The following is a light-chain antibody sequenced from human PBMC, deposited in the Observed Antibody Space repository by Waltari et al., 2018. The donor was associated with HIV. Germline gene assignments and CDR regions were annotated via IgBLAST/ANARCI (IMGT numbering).Light chain of an antibody. CDR3: QHRVNWVT. J-gene: IGKJ4*01. Sequence: DIVLTQSPATLSLSPGERATLSCRASQSVGTYLVWYHQRPGQPPRLLIHDASNRATGIPARFSGSGSGTDFTLTITSLEPEDFAVYFCQHRVNWVTFGAGTRVE. V-gene: IGKV3-11*01. CDR2: DAS. CDR1: QSVGTY.